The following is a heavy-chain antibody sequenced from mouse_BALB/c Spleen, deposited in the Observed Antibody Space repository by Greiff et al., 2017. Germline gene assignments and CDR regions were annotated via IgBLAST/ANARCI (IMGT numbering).Heavy chain of an antibody. CDR3: ANYYGSRGYYYAMDY. V-gene: IGHV1-84*02. J-gene: IGHJ4*01. CDR1: GYTFTDYY. Sequence: VQLQQSGPELVKPGASVKISCKASGYTFTDYYINWVKQKPGQGLEWIGWIYPGSGNTKYNEKFKGKATLTVDTSSSTAYMQLSSLTSEDTAVYFCANYYGSRGYYYAMDYWGQGTSVTVSS. CDR2: IYPGSGNT. D-gene: IGHD1-1*01.